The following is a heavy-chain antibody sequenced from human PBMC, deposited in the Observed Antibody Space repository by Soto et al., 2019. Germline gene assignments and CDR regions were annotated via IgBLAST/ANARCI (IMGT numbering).Heavy chain of an antibody. J-gene: IGHJ3*02. V-gene: IGHV1-69*13. CDR3: ARSDSSGYYHAFDI. Sequence: GASVKVSCKASGGTFSSYAISWVRQAPGQGLEWMGGIIPIFGTANYAQKSQGRVTITADESTSTAYMELSSLRSEDTAVYYCARSDSSGYYHAFDIWGQGTMVTVSS. D-gene: IGHD3-22*01. CDR2: IIPIFGTA. CDR1: GGTFSSYA.